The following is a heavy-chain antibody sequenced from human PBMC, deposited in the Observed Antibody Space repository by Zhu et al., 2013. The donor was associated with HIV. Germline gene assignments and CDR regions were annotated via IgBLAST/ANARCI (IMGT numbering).Heavy chain of an antibody. J-gene: IGHJ4*02. V-gene: IGHV4-30-4*01. D-gene: IGHD3-10*01. Sequence: QVQLQESGPGLVKPSQTLSLTCTVSGGSISSGDYYWSWIRQPPGKGLEWIGYIYYSGSTYYNPSLKSRVTISVDTSKNQFSLKLSSVTAADTAVYYCARGSVPRGYGSGFLDYWGQGTLVTVSS. CDR3: ARGSVPRGYGSGFLDY. CDR2: IYYSGST. CDR1: GGSISSGDYY.